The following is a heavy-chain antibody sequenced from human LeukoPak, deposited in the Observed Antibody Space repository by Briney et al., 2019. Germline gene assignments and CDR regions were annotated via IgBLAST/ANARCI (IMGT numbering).Heavy chain of an antibody. V-gene: IGHV3-74*01. D-gene: IGHD5-18*01. J-gene: IGHJ6*02. Sequence: SGGSLRLSCAASGFTFSSYWMHWVRQASGKGLVWVSRINSDGSSTSYADSVKGRFTISRDNAKNTLCLQMNSLRAEDTAVYYCAREDVDTAMATYYYGMDVWGQGTTVTVSS. CDR3: AREDVDTAMATYYYGMDV. CDR2: INSDGSST. CDR1: GFTFSSYW.